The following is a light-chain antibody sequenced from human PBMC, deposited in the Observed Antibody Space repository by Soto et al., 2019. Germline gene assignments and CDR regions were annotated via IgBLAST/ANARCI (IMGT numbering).Light chain of an antibody. CDR2: GAS. Sequence: EIVLTQSPGTRSLSPGERATLSCRASQSVSSSYLAWYQQKPGQAPRLLIYGASSRATGIPDRFSGSGSGTDFTLTISRLEPEDFAVYYCQQYGSSPLTFGPGTKVDFK. CDR1: QSVSSSY. J-gene: IGKJ3*01. CDR3: QQYGSSPLT. V-gene: IGKV3-20*01.